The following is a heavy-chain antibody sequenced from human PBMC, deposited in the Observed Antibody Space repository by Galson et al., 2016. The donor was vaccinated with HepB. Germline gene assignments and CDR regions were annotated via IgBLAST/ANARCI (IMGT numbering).Heavy chain of an antibody. CDR1: GFTFSSYA. J-gene: IGHJ6*03. Sequence: SLRLSCAASGFTFSSYAMSWVRRAPRKGLEWVSAISGNTFYTSYADSVKGRFTISRDNPKNTLYLQMNSLRAEDTAVYYCAKQGDLDTRYYMDVWGKGTTVTVSS. V-gene: IGHV3-23*01. CDR2: ISGNTFYT. D-gene: IGHD3-16*01. CDR3: AKQGDLDTRYYMDV.